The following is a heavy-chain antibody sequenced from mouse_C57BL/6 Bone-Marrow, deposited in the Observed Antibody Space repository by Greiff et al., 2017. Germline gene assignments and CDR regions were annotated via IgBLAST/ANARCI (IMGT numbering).Heavy chain of an antibody. CDR2: ISSGGSYT. CDR1: GFTFSSYG. Sequence: EVKVVESGGDLVKPGGSLKLSCAASGFTFSSYGMSWVRQTPDKRLEWVATISSGGSYTYYPDSVQGRFTISRDNAKNTLYLQMSSLKSEDTAMYYCARRGDGRDWYFDVWGTGTTVTVSS. V-gene: IGHV5-6*02. CDR3: ARRGDGRDWYFDV. J-gene: IGHJ1*03.